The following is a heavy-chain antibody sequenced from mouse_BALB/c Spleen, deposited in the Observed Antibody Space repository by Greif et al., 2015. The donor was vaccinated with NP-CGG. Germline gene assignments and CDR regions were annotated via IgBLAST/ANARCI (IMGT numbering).Heavy chain of an antibody. V-gene: IGHV1S34*01. J-gene: IGHJ3*01. CDR1: GYSFTGYY. D-gene: IGHD1-1*01. CDR3: AGSSYVGFAY. CDR2: ISCYNGAT. Sequence: LVKTGASVKISCKASGYSFTGYYMHWVKQSHGKSLEWIGYISCYNGATSYNQKFKGKATFTVDTSSSTAYMQFNSLTSEDSAVYYCAGSSYVGFAYWGQGTLVTVSA.